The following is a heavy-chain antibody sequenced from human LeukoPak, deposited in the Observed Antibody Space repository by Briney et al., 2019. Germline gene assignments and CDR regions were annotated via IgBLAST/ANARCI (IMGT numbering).Heavy chain of an antibody. CDR2: INPSGDST. Sequence: ASVKVSCKASGYTFTSYDMRWVRQAPGQGLEWMGIINPSGDSTSYAQKFQGRVTMTRDTSTSTVYMELSSLRSEDTAVYYCASVLYCGADCYSGRYFFDYWGQGTLVTVSS. CDR3: ASVLYCGADCYSGRYFFDY. V-gene: IGHV1-46*01. CDR1: GYTFTSYD. D-gene: IGHD2-21*02. J-gene: IGHJ4*02.